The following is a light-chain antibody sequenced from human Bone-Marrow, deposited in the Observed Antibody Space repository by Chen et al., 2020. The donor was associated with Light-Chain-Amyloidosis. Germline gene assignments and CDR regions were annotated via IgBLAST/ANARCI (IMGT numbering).Light chain of an antibody. CDR2: AAP. V-gene: IGKV1-39*01. CDR3: QQSYTTPRVT. J-gene: IGKJ3*01. Sequence: DIQMTQSPSSLSASVGDRVTIACRASQSISNYLNWYQQKPGKAPKLLIYAAPSLQSGVPSRFSGSGSGTDFTLTINSLQPEDFATYYCQQSYTTPRVTFGPGTKVDIK. CDR1: QSISNY.